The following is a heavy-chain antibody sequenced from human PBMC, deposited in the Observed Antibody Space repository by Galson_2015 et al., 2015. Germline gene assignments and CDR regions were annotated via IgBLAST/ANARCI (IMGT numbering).Heavy chain of an antibody. CDR3: AKRGSGDSFYYFEY. J-gene: IGHJ4*02. CDR1: GFTFSSHG. V-gene: IGHV3-23*01. CDR2: ITGSGEST. Sequence: ALRLSCAASGFTFSSHGMSWVRQAPGKGLEWVSTITGSGESTYYPDSVKGRFTISRDNSKNTLFLQMNSLRAEDTAVYYCAKRGSGDSFYYFEYWCQGTLVTVSS. D-gene: IGHD2-21*01.